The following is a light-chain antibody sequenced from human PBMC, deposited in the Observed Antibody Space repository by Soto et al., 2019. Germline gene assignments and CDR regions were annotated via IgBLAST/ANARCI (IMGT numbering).Light chain of an antibody. J-gene: IGLJ1*01. CDR3: TSYASSAARV. CDR2: EVN. Sequence: QSALTQPASVSGSPGQSITISCTGTSSDVGGYNYVSWYQQHPGKAPKLLIFEVNNRPSGVSNRFSGSKSGNTASLTLSGLQAEDEADYYWTSYASSAARVFGTGTKLTVL. CDR1: SSDVGGYNY. V-gene: IGLV2-14*01.